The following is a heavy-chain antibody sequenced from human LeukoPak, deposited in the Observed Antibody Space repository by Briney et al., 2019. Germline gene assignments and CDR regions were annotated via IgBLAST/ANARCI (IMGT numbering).Heavy chain of an antibody. D-gene: IGHD6-13*01. CDR1: GFTFSTCW. J-gene: IGHJ4*01. CDR3: AKDWGYGEAGIDF. Sequence: GGSLRLSCAASGFTFSTCWMSWVRQAPGKGLEWVAIIKGDGSEKAYVDSVKGRFSISRDNAENSLYLQMSSLRAEDTAVYYCAKDWGYGEAGIDFWGHGTLVTVSS. V-gene: IGHV3-7*04. CDR2: IKGDGSEK.